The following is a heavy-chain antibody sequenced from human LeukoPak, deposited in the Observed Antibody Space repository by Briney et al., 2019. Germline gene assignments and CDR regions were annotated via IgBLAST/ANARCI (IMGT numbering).Heavy chain of an antibody. CDR3: ARGCSGGSCYSSDY. V-gene: IGHV7-4-1*02. Sequence: ASVKVSCKASGYTFTSYAMYWVRQAPGQGLEWMGWINTNTGNPTYAQGFTGRFVFSLDTSVNTAYLQISSLKAEDTAVHYCARGCSGGSCYSSDYWGQGTLVTVSS. CDR1: GYTFTSYA. CDR2: INTNTGNP. D-gene: IGHD2-15*01. J-gene: IGHJ4*02.